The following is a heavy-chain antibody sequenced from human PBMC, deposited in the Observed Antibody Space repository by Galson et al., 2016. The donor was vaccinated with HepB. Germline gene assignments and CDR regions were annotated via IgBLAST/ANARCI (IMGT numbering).Heavy chain of an antibody. J-gene: IGHJ6*02. V-gene: IGHV4-59*01. D-gene: IGHD1-26*01. CDR2: IYFTGTT. CDR3: ARLTPIVPVSTYFYHSMDV. CDR1: GASLSGYY. Sequence: SETLSLTCTVSGASLSGYYWSWIRKPPGRELEWIGYIYFTGTTNYNPSLNSRLTLSIHLSKNQFTLRLISVTAADTATYYCARLTPIVPVSTYFYHSMDVWGQGTTVTVSS.